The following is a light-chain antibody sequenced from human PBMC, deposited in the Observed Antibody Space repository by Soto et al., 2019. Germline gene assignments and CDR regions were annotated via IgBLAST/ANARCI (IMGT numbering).Light chain of an antibody. J-gene: IGKJ1*01. Sequence: DIQMTQSPSSLSASVGDRVTITCRASQRISSYLDWYQQKPGKAPRLLIYAASSFQSGVPSRFSGSGSGTDFTLTISGLQSEDFATYYCQQTYSLPRTFGQGTKVDI. V-gene: IGKV1-39*01. CDR1: QRISSY. CDR2: AAS. CDR3: QQTYSLPRT.